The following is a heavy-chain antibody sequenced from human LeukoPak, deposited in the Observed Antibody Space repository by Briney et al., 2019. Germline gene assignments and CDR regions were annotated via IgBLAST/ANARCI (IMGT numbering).Heavy chain of an antibody. CDR3: ARVLGYLYYFDY. V-gene: IGHV4-39*07. CDR2: IYYSGST. CDR1: GGSISSSSYY. D-gene: IGHD7-27*01. J-gene: IGHJ4*02. Sequence: SETLSLTCTVSGGSISSSSYYWGWIRQPPGKGLEWIGSIYYSGSTYYNPSLKSRVTISVDTSKNQLSLKLSSVTAADTAVYYCARVLGYLYYFDYWGQGTLVTVSS.